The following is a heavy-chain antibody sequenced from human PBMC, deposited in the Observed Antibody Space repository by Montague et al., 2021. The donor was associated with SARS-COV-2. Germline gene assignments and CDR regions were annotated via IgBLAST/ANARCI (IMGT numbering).Heavy chain of an antibody. CDR1: GDSISSSSYY. Sequence: SETLSLTCTVSGDSISSSSYYWAWIRQPPGKGLEWIGTIDYSGSAYYXPSLKSQVTISVDTSKNQFSLKLSSVTAADTALYYCARAQATYYYILTGYYNVIHLKSYFDPWGQGTLVTVSS. J-gene: IGHJ5*02. D-gene: IGHD3-9*01. V-gene: IGHV4-39*07. CDR2: IDYSGSA. CDR3: ARAQATYYYILTGYYNVIHLKSYFDP.